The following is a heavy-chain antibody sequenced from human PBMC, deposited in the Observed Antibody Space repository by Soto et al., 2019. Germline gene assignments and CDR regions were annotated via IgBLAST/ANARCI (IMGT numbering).Heavy chain of an antibody. CDR3: AKEGDLIGYNYGSCFDY. CDR2: ISAYNGNT. D-gene: IGHD5-18*01. Sequence: ASVKVSCKASGYTFTSYGISWVRQAPGQGLEWMGWISAYNGNTNYAQKLQGRVTMTTDTSTSTAYMELRSLRSDDTAVYYCAKEGDLIGYNYGSCFDYWGQGTLVTVSS. J-gene: IGHJ4*02. V-gene: IGHV1-18*04. CDR1: GYTFTSYG.